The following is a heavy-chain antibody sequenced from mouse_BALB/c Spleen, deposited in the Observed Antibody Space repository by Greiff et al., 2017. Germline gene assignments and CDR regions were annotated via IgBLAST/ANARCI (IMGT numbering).Heavy chain of an antibody. CDR2: INPSNGGT. CDR3: TRGGYYVAY. D-gene: IGHD2-3*01. CDR1: GYTFTSYY. J-gene: IGHJ3*01. V-gene: IGHV1S81*02. Sequence: QVQLQQSGAELVKPGASVKLSCKASGYTFTSYYMNWVKQRPGQGLEWIGEINPSNGGTNFNEKFKSKATLTVDKSSSTAYMQLSSLTSEDSAVYYCTRGGYYVAYWGQGTLVTVSA.